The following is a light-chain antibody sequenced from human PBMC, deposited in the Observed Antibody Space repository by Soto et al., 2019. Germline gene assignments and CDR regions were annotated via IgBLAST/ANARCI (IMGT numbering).Light chain of an antibody. V-gene: IGKV1-5*03. J-gene: IGKJ2*01. CDR1: QSISSW. Sequence: DIQMTQSPSTLSASVGDRVTITCRASQSISSWLAWYQQKPGKAPKLLIYKASSLESGVPSRFSGSGSGTEFTLTISGLQREDFATYYCQQSYSTGYTFGQGTKVEIK. CDR2: KAS. CDR3: QQSYSTGYT.